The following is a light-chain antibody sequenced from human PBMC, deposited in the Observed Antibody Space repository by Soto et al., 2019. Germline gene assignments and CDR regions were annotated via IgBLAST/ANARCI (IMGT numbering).Light chain of an antibody. Sequence: DIQMTQSPSSLSASVGDRVTISCQASQDIRHFLSWYLQKPGKAPKLLIFDASSLVTGVPSRFSGSGSGTDFTFTISSLQPEDIGTYYCQQHENPPITFGQWTRLEIK. V-gene: IGKV1-33*01. J-gene: IGKJ5*01. CDR2: DAS. CDR1: QDIRHF. CDR3: QQHENPPIT.